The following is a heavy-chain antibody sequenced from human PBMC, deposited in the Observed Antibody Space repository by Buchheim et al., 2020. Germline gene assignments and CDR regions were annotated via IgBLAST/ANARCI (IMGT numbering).Heavy chain of an antibody. D-gene: IGHD3-3*01. CDR3: ARGRLRFLEWYPVGHWFDP. J-gene: IGHJ5*02. CDR2: INHSGST. CDR1: GGSFSGYY. Sequence: QVQLQQWGAGLLKPSETLSLTCAVYGGSFSGYYWSWIRQPPGKGLEWIGEINHSGSTNYNPSLKSRVTISVDTSKNQFSLKLSSVTAADTAVYYCARGRLRFLEWYPVGHWFDPWGQGTL. V-gene: IGHV4-34*01.